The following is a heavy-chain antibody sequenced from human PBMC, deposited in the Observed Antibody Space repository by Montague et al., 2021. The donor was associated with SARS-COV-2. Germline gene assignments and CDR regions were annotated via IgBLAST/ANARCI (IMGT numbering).Heavy chain of an antibody. Sequence: SETLSLTCAVSGGSISSGNWWSWVRQPPGKGLEWIGEIYHSGNTNYNPSLQSRFTISVDKSKNQFSLRLSSVTAADTAVYYCARSSILGAHRFDYWGQGTLVTVSS. CDR3: ARSSILGAHRFDY. CDR2: IYHSGNT. D-gene: IGHD3-16*01. CDR1: GGSISSGNW. J-gene: IGHJ4*02. V-gene: IGHV4-4*02.